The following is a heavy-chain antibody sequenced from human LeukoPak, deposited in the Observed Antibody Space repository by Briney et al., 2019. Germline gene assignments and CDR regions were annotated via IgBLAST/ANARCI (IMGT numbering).Heavy chain of an antibody. V-gene: IGHV4-39*07. CDR2: IYYSGST. J-gene: IGHJ5*02. CDR3: ARVPDSSSWYDRRYNWFDP. D-gene: IGHD6-13*01. Sequence: SETLSLTCTVSGGSISSSSYYWGWLRQPPGKGVEWLGSIYYSGSTYYNPSLKSRVTISVDTSKNQFSLKLSSVTAADTAVYYCARVPDSSSWYDRRYNWFDPWGQGTLVTVSS. CDR1: GGSISSSSYY.